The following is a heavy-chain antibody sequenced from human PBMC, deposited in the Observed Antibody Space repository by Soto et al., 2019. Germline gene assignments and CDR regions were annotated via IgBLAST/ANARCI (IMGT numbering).Heavy chain of an antibody. V-gene: IGHV4-59*08. Sequence: QVQLQESGPGLVKPSETLSLTCTVSGGSISSYYWSWIRQPPGKGLEWIGYIYYSGSTNYNPSLKSRVTISVDTSKNQFSLKLSSVTAADTYVYYCARRWGDYFDYWGQGTLVTVSS. D-gene: IGHD3-16*01. CDR3: ARRWGDYFDY. CDR2: IYYSGST. J-gene: IGHJ4*02. CDR1: GGSISSYY.